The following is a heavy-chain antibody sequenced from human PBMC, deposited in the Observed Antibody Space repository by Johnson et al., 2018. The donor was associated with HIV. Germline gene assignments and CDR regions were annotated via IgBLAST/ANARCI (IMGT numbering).Heavy chain of an antibody. Sequence: VQLVESGGGLVQPGGSLRLSCAASGFTVSSNYMNWVRQAPGKGLEWVSVIYSGGSTYYTDSVKGRFTIYRDISKNTLDLQMNSLRAEDTAVYYCARDGYKRISAFDIWGQGTMVTVSS. J-gene: IGHJ3*02. CDR1: GFTVSSNY. D-gene: IGHD5-24*01. CDR2: IYSGGST. CDR3: ARDGYKRISAFDI. V-gene: IGHV3-66*01.